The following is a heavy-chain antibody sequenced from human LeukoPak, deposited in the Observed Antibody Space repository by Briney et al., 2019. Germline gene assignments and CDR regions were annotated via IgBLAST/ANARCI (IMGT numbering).Heavy chain of an antibody. Sequence: GRSLRLSCAATGFTFDDYAMHWVRQAPGKGLEWVSGISWNSGSIGYADSVKGRFTISRDNAKNSLHLQMNSLRTEDSAFYYCAKDPGAWPYYFDYWGQGTLVTVSS. V-gene: IGHV3-9*01. D-gene: IGHD4-17*01. CDR1: GFTFDDYA. CDR3: AKDPGAWPYYFDY. J-gene: IGHJ4*02. CDR2: ISWNSGSI.